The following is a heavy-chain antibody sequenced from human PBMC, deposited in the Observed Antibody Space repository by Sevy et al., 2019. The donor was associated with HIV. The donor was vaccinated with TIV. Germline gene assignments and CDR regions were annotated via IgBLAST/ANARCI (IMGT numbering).Heavy chain of an antibody. Sequence: QLGGSLRLSCAASGFTFSHYALHWVRQAPGKGLEWVAIMSYVGNSENYADSVKGRFTISRDNSKNALYLQMNSLRAEDTALYYCARLSSCGGDCYYFDYWGQGTLVTVSS. CDR1: GFTFSHYA. J-gene: IGHJ4*02. D-gene: IGHD2-21*02. V-gene: IGHV3-30*04. CDR3: ARLSSCGGDCYYFDY. CDR2: MSYVGNSE.